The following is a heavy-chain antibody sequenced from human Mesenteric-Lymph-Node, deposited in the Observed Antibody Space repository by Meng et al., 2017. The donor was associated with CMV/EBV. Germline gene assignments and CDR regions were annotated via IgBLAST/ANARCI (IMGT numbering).Heavy chain of an antibody. Sequence: GESLKISCAASGYTFSSSSMNWVRQAPGKGLEWVANIKQDGSEKYYVDSVKGRFTISRDNAKNSLYLQMNSLRAEDTAVYYCAREQLVATFDYWGQGTLVTVSS. D-gene: IGHD6-6*01. J-gene: IGHJ4*02. V-gene: IGHV3-7*01. CDR2: IKQDGSEK. CDR1: GYTFSSSS. CDR3: AREQLVATFDY.